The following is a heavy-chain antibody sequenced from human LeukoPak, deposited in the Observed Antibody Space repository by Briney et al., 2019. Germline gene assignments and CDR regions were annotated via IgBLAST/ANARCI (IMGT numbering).Heavy chain of an antibody. V-gene: IGHV4-39*01. J-gene: IGHJ4*02. D-gene: IGHD3-22*01. CDR3: ARLRNYYDSSGSLPTLDY. CDR1: GGSISSSSYY. CDR2: IYYSGST. Sequence: SETLSLTCTVSGGSISSSSYYWGWLRQPPGKGLEWIGSIYYSGSTYYNPSLKSRVSISVDTSKNQFSLKLSSVTAADTAVYYCARLRNYYDSSGSLPTLDYWGQGTLVTVSS.